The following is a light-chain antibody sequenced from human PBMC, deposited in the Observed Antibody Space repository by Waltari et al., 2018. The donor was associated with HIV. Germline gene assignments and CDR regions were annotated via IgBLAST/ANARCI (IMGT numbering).Light chain of an antibody. J-gene: IGLJ1*01. V-gene: IGLV2-8*01. CDR3: TSYASNNNYV. CDR2: EVT. CDR1: SSAVGASDF. Sequence: QSALTQPPSASGSPGQSVTISCTGTSSAVGASDFVSWYQQHPGKVPKLIISEVTKRPSGVPDRFFGSKSDNTASLTISGLQAEDEADYYCTSYASNNNYVFGTGTKVTVL.